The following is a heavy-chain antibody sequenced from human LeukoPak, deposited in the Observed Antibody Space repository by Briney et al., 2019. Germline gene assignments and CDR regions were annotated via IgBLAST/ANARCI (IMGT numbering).Heavy chain of an antibody. J-gene: IGHJ4*02. CDR1: GFSLTTNGVR. CDR2: IYWDDDK. V-gene: IGHV2-5*02. CDR3: AHSFSWDPSPYFDY. Sequence: SGPTLVHPTQTLTVTCSVSGFSLTTNGVRVGWIRQPPGKAPEWLGLIYWDDDKDYSPSLKSRLTITRDTSKNQVVLTMNNMEPVNTGTYYCAHSFSWDPSPYFDYWGQGTLVTVSS. D-gene: IGHD2-15*01.